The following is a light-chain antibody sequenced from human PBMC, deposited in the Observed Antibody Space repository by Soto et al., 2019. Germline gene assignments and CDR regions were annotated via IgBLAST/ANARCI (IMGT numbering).Light chain of an antibody. Sequence: QSALTQPPSASGSPGQSVAISCTGTSSDVGGYNYVSWYQQHPGKAPKLMIYEVNKLPSGVPDRFSGSKSGNTASLTVSGLQAEDEANYYCSSYAGSSNVFVTVTKLTVL. CDR2: EVN. CDR3: SSYAGSSNV. CDR1: SSDVGGYNY. V-gene: IGLV2-8*01. J-gene: IGLJ1*01.